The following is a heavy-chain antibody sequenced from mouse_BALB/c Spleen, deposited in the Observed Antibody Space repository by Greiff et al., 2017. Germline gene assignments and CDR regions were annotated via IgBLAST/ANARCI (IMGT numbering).Heavy chain of an antibody. CDR1: GYTFSSYW. J-gene: IGHJ2*01. D-gene: IGHD1-1*01. V-gene: IGHV1-9*01. CDR3: ARRGYYYCSSYDY. CDR2: ILPGSGST. Sequence: VQLQQSGAELMKPGASVKISCKATGYTFSSYWIEWVKQRPGHGLEWIGEILPGSGSTNYNEKFKGKATFTADTYSNTAYMQLSSLTSEDSAVYYCARRGYYYCSSYDYWGQGTTLTVSS.